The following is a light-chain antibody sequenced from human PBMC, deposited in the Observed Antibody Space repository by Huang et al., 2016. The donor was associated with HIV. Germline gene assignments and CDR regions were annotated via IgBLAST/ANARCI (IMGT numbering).Light chain of an antibody. V-gene: IGKV3-15*01. CDR3: QQYNSWPRT. J-gene: IGKJ4*01. CDR1: QSVSSN. Sequence: ERVMMKFPATLSVSPGERANISCRASQSVSSNLAWYQQKPCQAPRLQIYGVSTRANGIPARFSGSGCGTEFTLTIGSLQSENFAVYYYQQYNSWPRTFGGGTKVEIK. CDR2: GVS.